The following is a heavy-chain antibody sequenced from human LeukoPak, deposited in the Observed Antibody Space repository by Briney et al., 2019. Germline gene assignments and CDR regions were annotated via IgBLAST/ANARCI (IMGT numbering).Heavy chain of an antibody. D-gene: IGHD1-26*01. CDR3: ARRHSGSYVHAFDI. J-gene: IGHJ3*02. CDR2: IYHSGTT. V-gene: IGHV4-38-2*02. Sequence: PSETLSLTCTVSGYSISSGYYWGWIRQPPGKGLEWIGSIYHSGTTYYNPSLKSRVTISIDTSKNQFSLKLSSVTAADTAVYYCARRHSGSYVHAFDIWGQGTMVTVSS. CDR1: GYSISSGYY.